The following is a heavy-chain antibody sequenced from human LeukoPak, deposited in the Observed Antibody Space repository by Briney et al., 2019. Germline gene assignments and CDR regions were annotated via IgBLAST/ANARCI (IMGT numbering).Heavy chain of an antibody. V-gene: IGHV3-53*04. Sequence: PGGSLGLSCAASGFTVSSNFMSWARQAPGKGLEWVSVIYSGGSTYYADSVKGRFTISRHNSKNTLYLQMNSLRAEDTAVYYCARLYGTFLEWSPYFDYWGQGTLVTVSS. CDR1: GFTVSSNF. D-gene: IGHD3-3*02. CDR2: IYSGGST. CDR3: ARLYGTFLEWSPYFDY. J-gene: IGHJ4*02.